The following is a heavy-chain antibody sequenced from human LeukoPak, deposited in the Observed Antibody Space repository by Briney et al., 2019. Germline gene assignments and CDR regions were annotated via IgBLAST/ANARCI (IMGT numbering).Heavy chain of an antibody. CDR2: IYHSGST. J-gene: IGHJ5*02. D-gene: IGHD3-10*01. Sequence: SETLSLTCTVSGYSISSGYYWGWIRTPPGKGLEWIGNIYHSGSTYYNPSLKSRVTISVDTSKNQFSLKLSSVTAADTAVYYCARESVSGVFRGRKNWFDPWGQGTLVTVSS. CDR1: GYSISSGYY. CDR3: ARESVSGVFRGRKNWFDP. V-gene: IGHV4-38-2*02.